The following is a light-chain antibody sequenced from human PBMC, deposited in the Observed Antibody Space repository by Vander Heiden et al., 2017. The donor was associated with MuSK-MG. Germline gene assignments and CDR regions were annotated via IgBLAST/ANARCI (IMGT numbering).Light chain of an antibody. V-gene: IGKV3-11*01. CDR3: QQRSNWPQLT. CDR2: DAS. J-gene: IGKJ4*01. Sequence: DIVLTESPATLSLSPGERATLSCRASQSVSTYLAWYQQKPGQAPRLLIYDASNRATGIPARFSGSTSGTDFTLTISSLDPEDFAVYYCQQRSNWPQLTFGGGTKVEIK. CDR1: QSVSTY.